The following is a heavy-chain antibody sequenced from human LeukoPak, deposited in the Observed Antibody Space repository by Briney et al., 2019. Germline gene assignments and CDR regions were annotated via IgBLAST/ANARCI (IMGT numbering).Heavy chain of an antibody. V-gene: IGHV3-48*01. J-gene: IGHJ1*01. CDR3: AKSPVGFAGSSGYEYFQH. D-gene: IGHD3-22*01. Sequence: GGSLRLSCAASGFTFSGYSMNWVRQIPGKGLEWVSYINSTSDTIYYADSVKGRFTISRDNAKNSLCLQMNSLRAEDTALYYCAKSPVGFAGSSGYEYFQHWGQGTLVTVSS. CDR1: GFTFSGYS. CDR2: INSTSDTI.